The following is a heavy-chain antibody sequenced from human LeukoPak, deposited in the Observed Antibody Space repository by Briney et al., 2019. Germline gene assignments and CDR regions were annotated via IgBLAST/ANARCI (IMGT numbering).Heavy chain of an antibody. J-gene: IGHJ4*02. CDR2: INHSGST. CDR3: AGGSCSGGSCWAY. CDR1: GGSFSGYY. Sequence: PSETLSLTCAVYGGSFSGYYWSWIRQPPGKGLEWIGEINHSGSTNYNPSLKSRVTISVDTSKNQFSLKLSSVTAADTAVYYCAGGSCSGGSCWAYWGQGTLVTVSS. V-gene: IGHV4-34*01. D-gene: IGHD2-15*01.